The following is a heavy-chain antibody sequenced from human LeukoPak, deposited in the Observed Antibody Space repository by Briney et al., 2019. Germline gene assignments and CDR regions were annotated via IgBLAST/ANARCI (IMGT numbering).Heavy chain of an antibody. CDR1: GDSISSYY. CDR3: AREGGGLLEWLLSDAFDI. D-gene: IGHD3-3*01. CDR2: IYDSGKT. V-gene: IGHV4-59*12. Sequence: SETLSLTCTVSGDSISSYYWSWIRQPPGKGLEWIGYIYDSGKTNYNASLISQVTISVDTSKNQFSLKLSSVTAADTAVYYCAREGGGLLEWLLSDAFDIWGQGTMVTVSS. J-gene: IGHJ3*02.